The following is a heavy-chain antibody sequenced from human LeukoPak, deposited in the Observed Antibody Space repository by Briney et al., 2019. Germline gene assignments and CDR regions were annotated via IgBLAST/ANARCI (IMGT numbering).Heavy chain of an antibody. D-gene: IGHD1-26*01. J-gene: IGHJ4*02. CDR2: MSGSGDST. V-gene: IGHV3-23*01. CDR3: AKDWSRLVGANTMHC. CDR1: AFTFSTYA. Sequence: GGSLRLFCAASAFTFSTYAMNWVRQAPGKGLEWVSGMSGSGDSTYYADSVKGRLTTATDNSKTTLYLQMNTLSAEDTAVYYCAKDWSRLVGANTMHCWGQGTLVTVSS.